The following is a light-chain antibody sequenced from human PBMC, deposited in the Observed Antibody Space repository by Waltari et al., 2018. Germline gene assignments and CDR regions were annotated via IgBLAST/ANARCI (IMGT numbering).Light chain of an antibody. V-gene: IGKV3-11*01. CDR3: QQRSNWPPYT. CDR2: DAS. CDR1: QSVSSY. J-gene: IGKJ2*01. Sequence: EIVFTQSPATLSLSPGDRDTLSCRASQSVSSYLAWYQQKPGQAPRLLIYDASNRATGIPARFSGSGSGTDFTLTISSLEPEDFAVYYCQQRSNWPPYTFGQGTKLEIK.